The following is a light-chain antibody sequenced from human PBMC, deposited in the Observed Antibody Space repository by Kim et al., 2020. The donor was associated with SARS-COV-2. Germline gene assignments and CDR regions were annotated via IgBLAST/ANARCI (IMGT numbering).Light chain of an antibody. CDR1: KNGIKS. J-gene: IGLJ2*01. V-gene: IGLV3-21*04. CDR3: QVWDLYAMF. Sequence: SVAPGKTASITCGGNKNGIKSVHWYKQRSGQVPVLVMYYDTDRPSGIPERFSGSNSGDTATLTISRVEAEDEADYFCQVWDLYAMFFGGGTQLTVL. CDR2: YDT.